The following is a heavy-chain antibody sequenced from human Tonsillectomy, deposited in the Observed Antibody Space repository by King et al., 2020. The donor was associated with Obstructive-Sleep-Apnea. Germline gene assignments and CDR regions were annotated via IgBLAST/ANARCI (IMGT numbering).Heavy chain of an antibody. CDR3: ARDSDYGDYGYFDY. CDR1: GGSISSYY. D-gene: IGHD4-17*01. Sequence: VQLQESGPGLVTPSETLSLTCTVSGGSISSYYWSWIRQPAGKGLEWIGRIYTSGSTNYNPSLKSRVTMSVDTSKNQFSLKLSSVTAADTAVYYCARDSDYGDYGYFDYWGQGTLVTVSS. CDR2: IYTSGST. V-gene: IGHV4-4*07. J-gene: IGHJ4*02.